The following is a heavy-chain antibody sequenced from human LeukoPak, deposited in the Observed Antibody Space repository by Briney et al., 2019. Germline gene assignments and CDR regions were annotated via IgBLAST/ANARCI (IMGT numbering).Heavy chain of an antibody. V-gene: IGHV3-30*02. CDR1: GFTFNSYG. J-gene: IGHJ5*02. Sequence: GGSLRLSCAASGFTFNSYGMHWVRQAPGKGLEWVAFIRYDGSKKYYADSVTGRFTISRDNSKNTLFLQMNSLRAEDMAVYYCAKDYGITGTGRAWLDPWGQGTLVTVSS. CDR3: AKDYGITGTGRAWLDP. CDR2: IRYDGSKK. D-gene: IGHD1-20*01.